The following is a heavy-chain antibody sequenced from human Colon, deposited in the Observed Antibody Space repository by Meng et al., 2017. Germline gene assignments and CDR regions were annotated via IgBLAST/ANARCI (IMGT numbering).Heavy chain of an antibody. Sequence: QLDLQESGLGLVQPSGTRSLACVVSGDSIANSKWWSWLRQAPGKGPEWIGEISNSYKTVYSPSLKSRVRISLDKSNNQFSLTLTFVTAADTAVYYCARERVRELGLFDSWGQGILVTVSS. CDR3: ARERVRELGLFDS. CDR1: GDSIANSKW. D-gene: IGHD1-7*01. V-gene: IGHV4-4*02. CDR2: ISNSYKT. J-gene: IGHJ4*02.